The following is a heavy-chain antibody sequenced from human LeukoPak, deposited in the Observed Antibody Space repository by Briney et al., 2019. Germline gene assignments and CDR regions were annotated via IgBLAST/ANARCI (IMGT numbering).Heavy chain of an antibody. J-gene: IGHJ5*02. Sequence: SETLSLTCTVSGGSISSSSYYWGWIRQPPGKGLEWIGSIYYSGSTYYNPSLKSRVTISVDTSKNQFSLKLSSVTTADTAVYYCARHRSKYQLLLVWFDPWGQGTLVTVSS. D-gene: IGHD2-2*01. CDR2: IYYSGST. CDR3: ARHRSKYQLLLVWFDP. CDR1: GGSISSSSYY. V-gene: IGHV4-39*01.